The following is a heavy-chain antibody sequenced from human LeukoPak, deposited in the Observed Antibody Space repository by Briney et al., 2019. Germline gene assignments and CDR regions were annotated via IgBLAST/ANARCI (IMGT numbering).Heavy chain of an antibody. CDR3: AKGPRFVAGVLEYFQH. V-gene: IGHV3-48*02. D-gene: IGHD6-19*01. Sequence: GGSLRLSCAASGFTFSSYSMNWVRQAPGKGLEWVSYISSSSSTIYYADSVKGRFTISRDNAKNSLYLQMNSLRDEDTAVYYCAKGPRFVAGVLEYFQHWGQGTLVTVSS. CDR2: ISSSSSTI. J-gene: IGHJ1*01. CDR1: GFTFSSYS.